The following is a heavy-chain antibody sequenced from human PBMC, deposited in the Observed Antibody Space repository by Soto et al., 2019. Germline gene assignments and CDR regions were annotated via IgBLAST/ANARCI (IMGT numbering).Heavy chain of an antibody. J-gene: IGHJ4*02. CDR1: GFRLSPYW. D-gene: IGHD3-16*01. CDR3: ARDLGGPDY. CDR2: LSSDGFGA. Sequence: GGSLSLSCAASGFRLSPYWMHWVRPVPGRGLEWVARLSSDGFGAAYADSVKCRFFISRDIARYTLSLQMHSLRADDTAVYYCARDLGGPDYWGRGTSVTVS. V-gene: IGHV3-74*03.